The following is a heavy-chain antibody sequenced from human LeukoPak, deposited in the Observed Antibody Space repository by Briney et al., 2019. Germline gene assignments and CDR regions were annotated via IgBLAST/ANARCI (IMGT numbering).Heavy chain of an antibody. CDR1: GYTFTSYY. CDR3: ARRTRLVWFGELLNYYYYMDV. CDR2: INPSGGIT. D-gene: IGHD3-10*01. Sequence: ASVKVSCKASGYTFTSYYMHWVRQAPGQGLEWMGVINPSGGITTYAQKFQGRVTMTRDTSTRTVYMELSSLRSDDTAVYYCARRTRLVWFGELLNYYYYMDVWGKGTTVTISS. J-gene: IGHJ6*03. V-gene: IGHV1-46*01.